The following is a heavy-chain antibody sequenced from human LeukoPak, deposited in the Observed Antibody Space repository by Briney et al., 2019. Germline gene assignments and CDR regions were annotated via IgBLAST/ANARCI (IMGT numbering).Heavy chain of an antibody. CDR3: ARVSTAASLAIDS. J-gene: IGHJ4*02. V-gene: IGHV3-21*06. D-gene: IGHD6-13*01. CDR1: GFSFSDYN. Sequence: GGSLRLSCAASGFSFSDYNMIWVRQAPGKGLEWVSVISTSSTYTYYADSVKGRFTISRDNAKNSLYLQMNSLRAEDTAAYYCARVSTAASLAIDSWGQGTLVTVST. CDR2: ISTSSTYT.